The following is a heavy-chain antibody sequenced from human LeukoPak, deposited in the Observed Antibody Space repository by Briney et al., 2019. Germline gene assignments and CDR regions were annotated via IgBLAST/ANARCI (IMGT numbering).Heavy chain of an antibody. CDR2: INPNSGGT. D-gene: IGHD1-26*01. J-gene: IGHJ1*01. CDR3: ARGGLSGSYYDYFHH. V-gene: IGHV1-2*02. Sequence: ASVKVSCKASVYTFTGYYMHWVRQAPGQGLEWRGWINPNSGGTNYAQKFQGRVTMTRDTSISTAYMELSRLRSDDPAVFYCARGGLSGSYYDYFHHWGQGTLVTVSS. CDR1: VYTFTGYY.